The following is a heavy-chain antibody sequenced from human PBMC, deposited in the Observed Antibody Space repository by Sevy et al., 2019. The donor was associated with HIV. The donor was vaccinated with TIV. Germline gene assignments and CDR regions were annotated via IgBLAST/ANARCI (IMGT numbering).Heavy chain of an antibody. CDR1: GFTFRSYW. D-gene: IGHD2-2*01. V-gene: IGHV3-7*03. Sequence: GGSLRLSCAVSGFTFRSYWMSWVRQAPGKGLEWVANIKVDGSEKYHADSVKGRFTISRDNAKNSLFLQMNSLRVEDTAVYYCARDCSSTSCLWGLDVWGQGTAVTVSS. J-gene: IGHJ6*02. CDR3: ARDCSSTSCLWGLDV. CDR2: IKVDGSEK.